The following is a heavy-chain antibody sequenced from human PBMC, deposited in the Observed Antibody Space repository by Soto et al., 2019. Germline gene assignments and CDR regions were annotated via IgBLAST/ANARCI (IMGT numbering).Heavy chain of an antibody. V-gene: IGHV3-33*03. CDR3: VKDPVSGGSGGAWFDY. J-gene: IGHJ4*02. Sequence: QVQLVESGGGVVQPGGSLRLSCVASGFTFSAFGMHWVRRAPGEGLEWVAAIWFDGRSHYYGDSVKGRFTISRDRSKDTLYLEMNSLRLEDTAVYYCVKDPVSGGSGGAWFDYWGQGTLVTVSS. CDR2: IWFDGRSH. CDR1: GFTFSAFG. D-gene: IGHD2-21*02.